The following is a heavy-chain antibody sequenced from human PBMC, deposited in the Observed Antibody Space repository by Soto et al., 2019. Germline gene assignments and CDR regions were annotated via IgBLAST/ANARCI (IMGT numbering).Heavy chain of an antibody. Sequence: QVQLVQSGAEVKKPGSSVTVSCKASGGTFSSYTISWVRQAPGQGLEWMGGIIPIFGTANYAQKFQGRVTIPADESTNTAYMELSSLRSEDTAVYYCARGNHRWLQLWYFDLWGRGTLVTVSS. D-gene: IGHD5-12*01. CDR2: IIPIFGTA. J-gene: IGHJ2*01. CDR1: GGTFSSYT. V-gene: IGHV1-69*12. CDR3: ARGNHRWLQLWYFDL.